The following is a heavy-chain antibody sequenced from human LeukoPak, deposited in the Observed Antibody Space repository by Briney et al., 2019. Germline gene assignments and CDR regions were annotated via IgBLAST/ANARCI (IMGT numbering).Heavy chain of an antibody. Sequence: SQTLSLTCTVSGGSISSGDYYWSRIRQPPGKGLEWIGYIYYSGSTYYNPSLKSRVTISVDTSKNQFSLKLSSVTAADTAVYYCARANAAAGRGSGGWFDPWGQGTLVTVSS. V-gene: IGHV4-30-4*01. J-gene: IGHJ5*02. D-gene: IGHD6-13*01. CDR2: IYYSGST. CDR3: ARANAAAGRGSGGWFDP. CDR1: GGSISSGDYY.